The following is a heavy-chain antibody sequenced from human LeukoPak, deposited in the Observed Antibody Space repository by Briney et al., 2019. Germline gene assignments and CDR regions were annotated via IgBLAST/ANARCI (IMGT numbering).Heavy chain of an antibody. V-gene: IGHV5-51*01. CDR1: GYSFTSYW. D-gene: IGHD3-3*01. J-gene: IGHJ4*02. CDR2: IYPDDSDT. Sequence: PGESLKISCKDSGYSFTSYWIGWVRQMPGKGLEWMGIIYPDDSDTRYSPSLQGQVTISADKSISTAYLQWSSLKASDTAMYYCAIFKHHLRPDYWGQGTLVTVSS. CDR3: AIFKHHLRPDY.